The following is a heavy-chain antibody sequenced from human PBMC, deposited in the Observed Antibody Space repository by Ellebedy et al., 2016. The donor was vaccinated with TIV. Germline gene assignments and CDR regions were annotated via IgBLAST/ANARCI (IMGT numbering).Heavy chain of an antibody. CDR2: ISSSSSYI. CDR3: ARAKLICGGDCYPPDY. Sequence: GGSLRLXXAASGFTFSSYSMNWVRQAPGKGLEWVSSISSSSSYIYYADSVKGRFTISRDNAKNSLYLQMNSLRAEDTAVYYCARAKLICGGDCYPPDYWGQGTLVTVSS. J-gene: IGHJ4*02. D-gene: IGHD2-21*02. CDR1: GFTFSSYS. V-gene: IGHV3-21*01.